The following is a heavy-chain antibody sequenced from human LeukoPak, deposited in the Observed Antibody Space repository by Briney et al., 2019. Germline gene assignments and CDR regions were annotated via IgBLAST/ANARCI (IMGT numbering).Heavy chain of an antibody. V-gene: IGHV1-2*02. CDR3: ARDRVGSGWPRPWYFEF. CDR2: INPNTGAT. D-gene: IGHD6-19*01. CDR1: AYTFTVYY. Sequence: GASVKVSCKPSAYTFTVYYLHWVRQAPGQGLEWMGWINPNTGATIYAEKFQGRVTMTRDTSIDTAYMEMSSLRSDDTAVYYCARDRVGSGWPRPWYFEFWGQGTLITVSS. J-gene: IGHJ4*02.